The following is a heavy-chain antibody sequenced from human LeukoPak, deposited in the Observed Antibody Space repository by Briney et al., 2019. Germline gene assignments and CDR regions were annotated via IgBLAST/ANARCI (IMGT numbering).Heavy chain of an antibody. CDR1: GFTFSSYA. V-gene: IGHV3-23*01. CDR2: ISGSGGST. D-gene: IGHD6-19*01. J-gene: IGHJ6*02. Sequence: QTGGSLRLSCAASGFTFSSYAMSWVRQAPGKGLEWVSAISGSGGSTYYADSVKGRFTISRDNSKNTLYLQMNSLRAEDTAVYYCAREYSSGWYRSYYGMDVWGQGATVTVSS. CDR3: AREYSSGWYRSYYGMDV.